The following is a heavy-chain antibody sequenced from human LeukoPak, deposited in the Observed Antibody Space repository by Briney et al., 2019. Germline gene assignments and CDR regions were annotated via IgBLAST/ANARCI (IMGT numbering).Heavy chain of an antibody. Sequence: GGSLRLSCAASGFTFSSYGMHWVRQAPGKGLEWVAVISYDGSNKYYADSVKGRFAISRDNSKNTLYLQMNSLRAEDTAVYYCAKDWAMIVVVITPDYWGQGTLVTVSS. J-gene: IGHJ4*02. CDR1: GFTFSSYG. CDR3: AKDWAMIVVVITPDY. CDR2: ISYDGSNK. D-gene: IGHD3-22*01. V-gene: IGHV3-30*18.